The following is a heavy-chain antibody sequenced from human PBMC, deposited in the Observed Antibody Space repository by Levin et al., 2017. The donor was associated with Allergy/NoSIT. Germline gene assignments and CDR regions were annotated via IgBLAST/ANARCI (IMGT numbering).Heavy chain of an antibody. CDR2: IIDSGART. Sequence: GGSLRLSCAASGFTFSSYAMSWVRQAPGKGLEWVSAIIDSGARTYYADSVKGRFTISRDNSKNTLYLQMISLRAEDTAVYFCAKGFEDCSGGSCYSPRFYGMDVWGQGTTVTVSS. D-gene: IGHD2-15*01. CDR1: GFTFSSYA. CDR3: AKGFEDCSGGSCYSPRFYGMDV. V-gene: IGHV3-23*01. J-gene: IGHJ6*02.